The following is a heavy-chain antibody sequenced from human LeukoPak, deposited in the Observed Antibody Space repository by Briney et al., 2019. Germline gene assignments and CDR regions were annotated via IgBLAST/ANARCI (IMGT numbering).Heavy chain of an antibody. Sequence: GGSLRLSCAASGFTFSNYGMHWVRQPPGKGLEWVAVISYDGNRKYYADSVKGRFNISRDNSKNTLYLEMNTLRTEDTAVYFCAKEREESGWLLDSWGQGTLVTVSS. CDR1: GFTFSNYG. CDR3: AKEREESGWLLDS. D-gene: IGHD6-19*01. J-gene: IGHJ4*02. CDR2: ISYDGNRK. V-gene: IGHV3-30*18.